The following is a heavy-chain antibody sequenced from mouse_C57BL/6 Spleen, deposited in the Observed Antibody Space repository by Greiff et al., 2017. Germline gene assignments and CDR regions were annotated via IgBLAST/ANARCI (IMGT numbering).Heavy chain of an antibody. Sequence: EVKVVESGGGLVKPGGSLKLSCAASGFTFSDYGMHWVRQAPEKGLEWVAYISSGSSTIYYAATVQGRFTISRDNAKNTLFLQMTSLRSEDTAMYYCAIPADAMDYGGQGTSVTVSS. J-gene: IGHJ4*01. CDR2: ISSGSSTI. CDR3: AIPADAMDY. V-gene: IGHV5-17*01. CDR1: GFTFSDYG.